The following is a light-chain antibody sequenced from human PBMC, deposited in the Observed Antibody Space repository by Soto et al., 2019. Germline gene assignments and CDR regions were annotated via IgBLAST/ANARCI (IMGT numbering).Light chain of an antibody. CDR3: TSYTSSNPWV. J-gene: IGLJ3*02. CDR1: SSDVGGYSY. Sequence: QSALTQPASVSGSPGQSITISCTGTSSDVGGYSYVSWYQQHPGKAPKFMIYEVSNRPSGVSNRFSGSKSGNAASLTISGLQAEDAADYYCTSYTSSNPWVFGAGTKFTVL. CDR2: EVS. V-gene: IGLV2-14*01.